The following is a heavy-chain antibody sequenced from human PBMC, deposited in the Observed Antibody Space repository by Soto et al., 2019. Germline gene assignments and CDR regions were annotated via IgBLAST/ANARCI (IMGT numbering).Heavy chain of an antibody. CDR2: INAGNGNT. V-gene: IGHV1-3*01. CDR1: GYTFTSYA. D-gene: IGHD1-26*01. J-gene: IGHJ6*02. CDR3: ARGGGSYYGLYYYGMDV. Sequence: ASVKVSCKASGYTFTSYAMHWVRQAPGQRLEWMGWINAGNGNTKYSQKFQGRVTITRDTSASTAYMELSSLRSEDTAVYYCARGGGSYYGLYYYGMDVWGQGTTVTVSS.